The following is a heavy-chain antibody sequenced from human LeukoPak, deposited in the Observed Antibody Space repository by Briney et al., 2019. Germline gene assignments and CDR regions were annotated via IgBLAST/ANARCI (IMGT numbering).Heavy chain of an antibody. CDR3: ARGLYSSGWYVDY. V-gene: IGHV4-38-2*02. D-gene: IGHD6-19*01. CDR1: GYSISSGYY. CDR2: IYHSGST. J-gene: IGHJ4*02. Sequence: KASETLSLTCTVSGYSISSGYYWGWIRQPPGKGLEWIGSIYHSGSTYYNPSLKSRVTISVDTSKNQFSLKLSSVTAADTAVYYCARGLYSSGWYVDYWGQGTLVTVSS.